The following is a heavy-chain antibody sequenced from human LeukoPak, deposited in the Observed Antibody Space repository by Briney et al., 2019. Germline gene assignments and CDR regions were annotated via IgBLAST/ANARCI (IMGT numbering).Heavy chain of an antibody. CDR2: IYYSGST. CDR1: GGSISGSSYY. Sequence: SETLSLTCTVSGGSISGSSYYWGWIRQPPGKGLEWIGSIYYSGSTYYNPSLKSRVTISVDTSKNQFSLKLSSVTAADTAVYYCARGRATRSSWIQLWLHAVFDYWGQGTLVTVSS. D-gene: IGHD5-18*01. CDR3: ARGRATRSSWIQLWLHAVFDY. V-gene: IGHV4-39*01. J-gene: IGHJ4*02.